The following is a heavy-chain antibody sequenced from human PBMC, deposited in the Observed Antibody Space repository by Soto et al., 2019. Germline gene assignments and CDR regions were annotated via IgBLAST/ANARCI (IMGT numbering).Heavy chain of an antibody. D-gene: IGHD3-9*01. J-gene: IGHJ5*02. CDR2: IYDSVNT. V-gene: IGHV4-31*03. Sequence: TLSLTCTVSGYSLSSGGHYWSWIRQHPGKGLEWIGHIYDSVNTYYSPSLRSRVTISADMSKNQFSLNLRSVTAADTAVYYCARVDHRGYFAILTGSWGQGTLVTVSS. CDR3: ARVDHRGYFAILTGS. CDR1: GYSLSSGGHY.